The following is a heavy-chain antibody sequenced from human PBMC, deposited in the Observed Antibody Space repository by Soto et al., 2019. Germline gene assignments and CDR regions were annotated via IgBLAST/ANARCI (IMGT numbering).Heavy chain of an antibody. Sequence: GASVKVSCKASGYTXTSYYMHWVRQAPGQGLEWMGIINPSGGSTSYAQKFQGRVTMTRDTSTSTVYMELSSLRSEDTAVYYCASATEPGIAAAGTYYWGQGTLVTVSS. CDR2: INPSGGST. D-gene: IGHD6-13*01. CDR3: ASATEPGIAAAGTYY. CDR1: GYTXTSYY. J-gene: IGHJ4*02. V-gene: IGHV1-46*01.